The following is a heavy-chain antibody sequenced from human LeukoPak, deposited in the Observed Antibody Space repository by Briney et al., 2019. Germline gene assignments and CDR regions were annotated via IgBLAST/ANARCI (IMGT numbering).Heavy chain of an antibody. CDR1: GYTFTNYG. D-gene: IGHD3-9*01. J-gene: IGHJ6*04. Sequence: ASVKVSCKASGYTFTNYGNTWVRQAPGQGLEWMGWISAYNANTNYAQKFQGRVTMTTDTSTSTVYMELRSLRSDDTAIYYCARPNFRKLRYFDWLPHPYYYYGMDVWGKGTTVTVSS. CDR3: ARPNFRKLRYFDWLPHPYYYYGMDV. CDR2: ISAYNANT. V-gene: IGHV1-18*04.